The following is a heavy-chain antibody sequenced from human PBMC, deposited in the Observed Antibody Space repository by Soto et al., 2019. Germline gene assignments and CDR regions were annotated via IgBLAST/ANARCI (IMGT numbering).Heavy chain of an antibody. Sequence: ATVKVSCKASGFTFTSSAVQWVRQARGQRLEWIGWIVVGSGNTNYAQKFQERVTITRDMSTSTAYMELSSLRSEDTAVYYCAAGLNGGYYDFWSGFATLRYYGMDVWGQGTTVTVSS. D-gene: IGHD3-3*01. CDR3: AAGLNGGYYDFWSGFATLRYYGMDV. J-gene: IGHJ6*02. V-gene: IGHV1-58*01. CDR1: GFTFTSSA. CDR2: IVVGSGNT.